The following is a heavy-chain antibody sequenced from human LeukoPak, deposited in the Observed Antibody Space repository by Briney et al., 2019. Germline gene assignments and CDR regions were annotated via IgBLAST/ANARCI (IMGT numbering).Heavy chain of an antibody. D-gene: IGHD2-15*01. CDR1: GFTFSDYY. CDR3: ARLLYCSGGGCYSAPYGMDV. Sequence: PGGSLRLSCAASGFTFSDYYMSWIRQAPGKGLEWVSYISSSGSTIYYADSVKGRFTISRDNAKNSLYLQMNSLRAEDTAVYYCARLLYCSGGGCYSAPYGMDVWGQGTTVTVSS. V-gene: IGHV3-11*01. CDR2: ISSSGSTI. J-gene: IGHJ6*02.